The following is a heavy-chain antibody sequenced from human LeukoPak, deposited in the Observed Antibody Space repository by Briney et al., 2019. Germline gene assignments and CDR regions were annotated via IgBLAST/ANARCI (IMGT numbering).Heavy chain of an antibody. Sequence: QPGGSLRLSCAASGFSFVSYAMNWVRQAPGKGLEWVSAISGGGDNTYYADSVKGRFTISRDNFKNTLFLQMNSLRAEDTAVYYCARDQRLVGPFGEIIAVRPYYFDYWGQGTLVTVSS. CDR2: ISGGGDNT. J-gene: IGHJ4*02. CDR3: ARDQRLVGPFGEIIAVRPYYFDY. V-gene: IGHV3-23*01. D-gene: IGHD3-16*02. CDR1: GFSFVSYA.